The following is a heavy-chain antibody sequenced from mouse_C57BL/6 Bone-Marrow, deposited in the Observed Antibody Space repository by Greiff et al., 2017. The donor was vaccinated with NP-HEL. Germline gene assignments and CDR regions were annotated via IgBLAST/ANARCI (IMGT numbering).Heavy chain of an antibody. V-gene: IGHV1-59*01. CDR1: GYTFTSYW. J-gene: IGHJ4*01. Sequence: QVQLQQPGAELVRPGTSVKLSCKASGYTFTSYWMHWVKQRPGQGLEWIGVIDPSDSSTKYTQKFKGKATLTVDTSSSTAYMQLSSLTSEDSAVYYCARWVDYGNYDFFYAMDYWGQGTSVTVSS. D-gene: IGHD2-1*01. CDR3: ARWVDYGNYDFFYAMDY. CDR2: IDPSDSST.